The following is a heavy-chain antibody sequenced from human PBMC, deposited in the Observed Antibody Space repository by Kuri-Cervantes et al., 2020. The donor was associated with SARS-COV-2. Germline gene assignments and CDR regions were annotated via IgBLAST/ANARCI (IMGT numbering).Heavy chain of an antibody. CDR1: GFTFSGHW. CDR2: INPDGSYT. J-gene: IGHJ4*02. CDR3: VRDGDHWNFDY. D-gene: IGHD1-1*01. V-gene: IGHV3-74*01. Sequence: ESLKISCAASGFTFSGHWIHWVRQAPGKGLVWVSRINPDGSYTNNADSVKGRFTLSRDNAKNMLFLQMNSLRAEDTAVYDCVRDGDHWNFDYWGQGTLVTVSS.